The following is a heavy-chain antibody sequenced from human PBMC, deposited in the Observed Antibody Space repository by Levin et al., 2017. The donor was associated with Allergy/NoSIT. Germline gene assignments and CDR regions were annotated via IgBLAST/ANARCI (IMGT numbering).Heavy chain of an antibody. D-gene: IGHD6-13*01. CDR1: GFTFSSYA. Sequence: GGSLRLSCAASGFTFSSYAMSWVRQAPGKGLEWVSAISGSGGSTYYADSVKGRFIISRDNSKNTLYLQMNSLRAEDTAVYYCAKDYSSSWYGTFDYWGQGTLVTVSS. CDR2: ISGSGGST. V-gene: IGHV3-23*01. J-gene: IGHJ4*02. CDR3: AKDYSSSWYGTFDY.